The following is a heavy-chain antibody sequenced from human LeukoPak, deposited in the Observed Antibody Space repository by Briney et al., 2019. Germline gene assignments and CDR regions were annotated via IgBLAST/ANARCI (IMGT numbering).Heavy chain of an antibody. Sequence: SETLSLTCTVSGGSIRSSYYYWGWIRQPPGRGLEWIGIMYDGGGTYYNPSLKSRVTISVDTSKNPFSLKLNSVTAADTAVYYCARHYGPWGQGTLVTVSS. CDR1: GGSIRSSYYY. J-gene: IGHJ5*02. D-gene: IGHD3-10*01. V-gene: IGHV4-39*01. CDR2: MYDGGGT. CDR3: ARHYGP.